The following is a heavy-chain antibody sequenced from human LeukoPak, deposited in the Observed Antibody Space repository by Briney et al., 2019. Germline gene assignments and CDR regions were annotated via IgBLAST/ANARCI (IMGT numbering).Heavy chain of an antibody. Sequence: SVKVSCKASGGTFSSYAISWVRQAPGQGLEWVGGIIPIFGTANYAHKFQGRVTITADESTSTAYMELSSLRSEDTAVYYCARAKLGYSSGWSDYWGQGTLVTVSS. CDR1: GGTFSSYA. V-gene: IGHV1-69*13. CDR2: IIPIFGTA. D-gene: IGHD6-19*01. CDR3: ARAKLGYSSGWSDY. J-gene: IGHJ4*02.